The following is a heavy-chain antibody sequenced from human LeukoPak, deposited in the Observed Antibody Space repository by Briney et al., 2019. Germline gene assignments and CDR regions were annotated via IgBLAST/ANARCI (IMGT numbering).Heavy chain of an antibody. CDR1: GFSFGSSD. CDR2: ISNTGNTK. Sequence: GGSLRLSCTASGFSFGSSDMDWVRQAPGRGLEWISYISNTGNTKYYADSVKGRFTISRDNAKNSLYLQMNSLRAEDTAVYYCARLPPYSSGWYDFWGQGTLVSVSS. J-gene: IGHJ4*02. CDR3: ARLPPYSSGWYDF. V-gene: IGHV3-48*04. D-gene: IGHD6-19*01.